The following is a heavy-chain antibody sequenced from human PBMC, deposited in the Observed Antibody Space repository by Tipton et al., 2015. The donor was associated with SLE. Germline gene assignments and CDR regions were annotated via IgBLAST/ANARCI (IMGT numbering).Heavy chain of an antibody. J-gene: IGHJ4*02. CDR2: TNSGGGT. CDR1: GFSVSNNY. D-gene: IGHD6-13*01. V-gene: IGHV3-66*02. Sequence: GSLRLSCAASGFSVSNNYMSWVRQAPGKGLDWVSSTNSGGGTYYADSVKGRFTISRDNSKNTLYLQMNTLRVEDTAVYYCARGGGDSNSCQDFDRWGQGTLVTVSS. CDR3: ARGGGDSNSCQDFDR.